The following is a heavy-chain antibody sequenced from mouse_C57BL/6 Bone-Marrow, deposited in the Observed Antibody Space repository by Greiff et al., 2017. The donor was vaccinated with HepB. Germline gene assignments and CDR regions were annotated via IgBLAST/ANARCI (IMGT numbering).Heavy chain of an antibody. CDR2: IDPSDSYT. J-gene: IGHJ2*01. CDR1: GYTFTSYW. D-gene: IGHD1-1*01. CDR3: ARGYYYGSSSPYFDY. Sequence: VQLQQPGAELVRPGTSVKLSCKASGYTFTSYWMHWVKQRPGQGLEWIGVIDPSDSYTNYNQKFKGKATLTVDTSSSTAYMQLSSLTSEDSAVYYCARGYYYGSSSPYFDYWGQGTTLTVSS. V-gene: IGHV1-59*01.